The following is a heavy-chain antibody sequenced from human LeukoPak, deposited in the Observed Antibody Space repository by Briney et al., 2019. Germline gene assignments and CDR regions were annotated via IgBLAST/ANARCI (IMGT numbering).Heavy chain of an antibody. D-gene: IGHD3-16*01. V-gene: IGHV4-30-4*08. CDR1: GGSISSGDYY. CDR2: IYYSGST. CDR3: ARDFRAWGAAHEFDP. Sequence: ETSETLSLTCTVSGGSISSGDYYWSWIRQPPGKGLEWIGYIYYSGSTYYNPSLKSRVTISVDTSKNQFSLKLSSVTAADTAVYYCARDFRAWGAAHEFDPWGQGTLVTVSS. J-gene: IGHJ5*02.